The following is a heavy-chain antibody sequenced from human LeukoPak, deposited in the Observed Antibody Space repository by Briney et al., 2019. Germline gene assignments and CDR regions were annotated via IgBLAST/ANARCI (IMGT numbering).Heavy chain of an antibody. D-gene: IGHD3-22*01. CDR1: GFTFSSSS. CDR3: AREMAHYFDSSGYSF. V-gene: IGHV3-48*02. Sequence: GGSLRLSCAASGFTFSSSSMNWVRQAPGKGLEWVSYISSSSSTIRYAESVKGRFTISRDNAKNSLYLQMNSLRDEDTAVYYCAREMAHYFDSSGYSFWGQGTLVTVSS. CDR2: ISSSSSTI. J-gene: IGHJ4*02.